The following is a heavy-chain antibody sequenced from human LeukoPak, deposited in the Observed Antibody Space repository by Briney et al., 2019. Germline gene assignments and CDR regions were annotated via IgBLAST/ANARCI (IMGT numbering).Heavy chain of an antibody. CDR3: ARDELWVRGGKPYDY. CDR1: GFTFSSYS. J-gene: IGHJ4*02. CDR2: ISSSSGTK. Sequence: QTGGSLRLSCAASGFTFSSYSMNWVRQAPGKGLEWVSYISSSSGTKYYADSVKGRFTISRENAKNSLYLQMDSLRAEDTAVYYCARDELWVRGGKPYDYWGQGTLVTVSS. V-gene: IGHV3-48*04. D-gene: IGHD3-10*01.